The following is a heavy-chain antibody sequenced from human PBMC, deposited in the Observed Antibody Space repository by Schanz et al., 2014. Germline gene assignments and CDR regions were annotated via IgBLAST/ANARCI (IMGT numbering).Heavy chain of an antibody. V-gene: IGHV4-31*03. J-gene: IGHJ3*02. D-gene: IGHD4-17*01. CDR1: GGSISSGGYY. CDR3: ARDRGRGDLPGDI. CDR2: ISYSGST. Sequence: QVQLQESGPGLVKPSQTLSLTCTVSGGSISSGGYYWSWIRQHPGKGLEWIGFISYSGSTYYNPSLKSRVTISVDTSKNQFSLNLSSATAADTAVYYCARDRGRGDLPGDIWGQGTMXTVSS.